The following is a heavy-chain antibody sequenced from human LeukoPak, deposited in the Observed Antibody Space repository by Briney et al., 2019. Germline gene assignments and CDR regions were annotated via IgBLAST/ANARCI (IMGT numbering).Heavy chain of an antibody. D-gene: IGHD3-22*01. CDR1: GGSIRSSDDY. CDR3: TRAASSGPLFTYHMDV. Sequence: SETLSLTCSVSGGSIRSSDDYWGFVRQTPGKGLEWMGSIYYTGSSHYNPSLKSRATISVDTSKNQFSLKLTSVTAADTAVYYCTRAASSGPLFTYHMDVWGKGTTVTVSS. J-gene: IGHJ6*03. V-gene: IGHV4-39*07. CDR2: IYYTGSS.